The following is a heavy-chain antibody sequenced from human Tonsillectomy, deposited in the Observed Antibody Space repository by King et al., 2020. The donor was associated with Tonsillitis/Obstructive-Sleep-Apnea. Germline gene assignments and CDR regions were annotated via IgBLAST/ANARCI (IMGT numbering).Heavy chain of an antibody. CDR3: ARVSGSYHGIAFDI. Sequence: QLVQSGAEVKKPGASVKVSCKASGYTFTGYYMHWVRQAPGQGLEWMGWINPNSGGPNYAQKFQGWVTMTRDTSISTAYMELSRLRSDDTAVYSCARVSGSYHGIAFDIWGQGTMVTVSS. CDR2: INPNSGGP. D-gene: IGHD1-26*01. J-gene: IGHJ3*02. CDR1: GYTFTGYY. V-gene: IGHV1-2*04.